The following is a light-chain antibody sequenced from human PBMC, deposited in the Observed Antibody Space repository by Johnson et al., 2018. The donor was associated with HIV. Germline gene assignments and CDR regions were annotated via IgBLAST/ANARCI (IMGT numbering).Light chain of an antibody. CDR3: GTWDTRLSVLYV. J-gene: IGLJ1*01. CDR2: ENN. CDR1: SSNIGNNY. V-gene: IGLV1-51*02. Sequence: QSVLTQPPSVSAAPGQKVTISCSGSSSNIGNNYVSWYQQLPGTAPKLLIYENNKRPSGIPDRFSGSKSGTSATLGITGLQTWDEADYYCGTWDTRLSVLYVFGSGTKVTV.